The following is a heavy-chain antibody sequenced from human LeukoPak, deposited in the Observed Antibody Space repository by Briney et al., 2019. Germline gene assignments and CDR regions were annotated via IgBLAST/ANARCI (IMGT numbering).Heavy chain of an antibody. J-gene: IGHJ3*02. CDR2: IYYSGST. Sequence: SSETLSLTCTVSGGSISSYYWSWIRRPPGKGLEWIGYIYYSGSTNYNPSLKSRVTISVDTSKNQFSLKLSSVTAADTAVYYCARGISGSHGVDAFDIWGQGTMVTVSS. CDR1: GGSISSYY. V-gene: IGHV4-59*01. D-gene: IGHD1-26*01. CDR3: ARGISGSHGVDAFDI.